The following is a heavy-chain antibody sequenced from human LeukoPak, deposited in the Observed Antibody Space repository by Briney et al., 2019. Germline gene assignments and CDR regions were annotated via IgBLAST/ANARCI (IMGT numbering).Heavy chain of an antibody. CDR1: GYTFTDYY. CDR3: AREMTTIENDY. CDR2: INPNSGGT. Sequence: GASVKVSCKASGYTFTDYYIHWVRQAPGQGLEWMGRINPNSGGTDYAQKFQGRVTMTRDTSISTAYMELGRLRSDDTAVYYCAREMTTIENDYWGQGTLVTVSS. V-gene: IGHV1-2*02. J-gene: IGHJ4*02. D-gene: IGHD5-24*01.